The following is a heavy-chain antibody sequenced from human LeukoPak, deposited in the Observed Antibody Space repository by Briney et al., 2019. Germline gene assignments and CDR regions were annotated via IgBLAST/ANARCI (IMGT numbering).Heavy chain of an antibody. V-gene: IGHV4-39*07. CDR3: ARLPSSGWWEGNWFDP. D-gene: IGHD6-19*01. CDR1: GGSISSSSYY. J-gene: IGHJ5*02. Sequence: SETLSLTCTVSGGSISSSSYYWGWIRQPPGKGLEWIGSIYYSGSTYYNPSLKSRVTISVDTSKNQFSLKLSSVTAADTAVYYCARLPSSGWWEGNWFDPWGQGTLVTVSS. CDR2: IYYSGST.